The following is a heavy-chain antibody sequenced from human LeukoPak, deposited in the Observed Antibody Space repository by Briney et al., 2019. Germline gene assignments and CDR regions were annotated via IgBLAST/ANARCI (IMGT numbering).Heavy chain of an antibody. J-gene: IGHJ4*02. CDR2: INHSGST. CDR3: ARAHFGYGDTDC. Sequence: KPSETLSLTCAVYGGSFSGYYWSWIRQPPGKGLEWIGEINHSGSTNYNPSLKSRVTISVDTSKNQFSLKLSSVTAADTAVYYCARAHFGYGDTDCWGQGTLVTVSS. CDR1: GGSFSGYY. V-gene: IGHV4-34*01. D-gene: IGHD3-16*01.